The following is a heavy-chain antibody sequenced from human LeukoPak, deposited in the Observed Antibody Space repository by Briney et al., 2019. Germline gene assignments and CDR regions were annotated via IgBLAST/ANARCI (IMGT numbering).Heavy chain of an antibody. J-gene: IGHJ4*02. CDR1: GGSISSYY. CDR2: IYYSGST. CDR3: ARHGYYGSGPDY. Sequence: PSETLSLTCTVSGGSISSYYWSWIRQPPGKGLEWIGYIYYSGSTNYNPSLKSRVTISVDTSKNQFSPKLSSVTAADTAVYYCARHGYYGSGPDYWGQGTLVTVSS. D-gene: IGHD3-10*01. V-gene: IGHV4-59*01.